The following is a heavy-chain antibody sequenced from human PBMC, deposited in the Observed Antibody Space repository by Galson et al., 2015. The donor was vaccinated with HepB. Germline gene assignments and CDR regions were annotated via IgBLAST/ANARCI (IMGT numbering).Heavy chain of an antibody. V-gene: IGHV3-64D*06. D-gene: IGHD2-21*02. Sequence: SLRLSCAASGFTFSSYAMHWVRQAPGKGLEYVSAISRNGGSTYYADSVKGRFTISRDNSKNTLYLQMSSLRAEDTAVYYCVKDSAYCGGDCLLFFGRWYFDYWGQGTLVTVSS. CDR1: GFTFSSYA. J-gene: IGHJ4*02. CDR2: ISRNGGST. CDR3: VKDSAYCGGDCLLFFGRWYFDY.